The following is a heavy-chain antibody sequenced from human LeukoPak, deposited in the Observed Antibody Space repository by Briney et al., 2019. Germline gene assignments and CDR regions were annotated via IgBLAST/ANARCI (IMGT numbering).Heavy chain of an antibody. D-gene: IGHD6-13*01. CDR2: ISGSGGST. J-gene: IGHJ3*02. Sequence: GGSLRLSCAASGFTFSSYAMSWVRQAPGKGLEWVSAISGSGGSTYYADSVKGRFTISRDNAKNSLYLQMNSLRAEDTAVYYCARDRSSSHDAFDIWGQGTMVTVSS. CDR1: GFTFSSYA. V-gene: IGHV3-23*01. CDR3: ARDRSSSHDAFDI.